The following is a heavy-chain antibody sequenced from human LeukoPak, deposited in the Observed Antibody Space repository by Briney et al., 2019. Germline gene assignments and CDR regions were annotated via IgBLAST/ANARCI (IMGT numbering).Heavy chain of an antibody. Sequence: GASVKVSCKASGYTFTGYYMQWVRQAPGQGLEWMGRINPNSGGTNYAQKFQGRVTMTRDTSISTAYMELSRLRSDDTAVYYCARDYDILTGYYTFSWFDPWGQGTLVTVSS. V-gene: IGHV1-2*06. CDR3: ARDYDILTGYYTFSWFDP. CDR2: INPNSGGT. J-gene: IGHJ5*02. D-gene: IGHD3-9*01. CDR1: GYTFTGYY.